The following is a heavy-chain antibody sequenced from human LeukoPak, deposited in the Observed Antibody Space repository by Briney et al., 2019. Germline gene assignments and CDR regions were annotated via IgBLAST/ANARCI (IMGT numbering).Heavy chain of an antibody. CDR3: AREMIVVNVPYNWFDP. V-gene: IGHV4-30-4*01. D-gene: IGHD3-22*01. Sequence: PSETPSLTCTVSGGSISSGDYYWSWIRQPPGKGLEWIGYIYYSGSTYYNPSLKSRVTISVDTSKNQFSLKLSSVTAADTAVYYCAREMIVVNVPYNWFDPWGQGTLVTVSS. J-gene: IGHJ5*02. CDR2: IYYSGST. CDR1: GGSISSGDYY.